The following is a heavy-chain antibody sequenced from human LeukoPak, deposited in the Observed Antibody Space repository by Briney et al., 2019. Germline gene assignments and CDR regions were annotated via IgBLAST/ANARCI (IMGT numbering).Heavy chain of an antibody. J-gene: IGHJ4*02. D-gene: IGHD6-13*01. CDR2: IYYTGST. V-gene: IGHV4-39*07. Sequence: SETLSLTCTVSGGSISSSSYYWGWIRQPPGKGLEWIGCIYYTGSTYYNPSLKSRVTISVDTSKNQFSLKLSSVTAADTAVYYCAREPPGIAAAGTTGRINYFDYWGQGTLVTVSS. CDR3: AREPPGIAAAGTTGRINYFDY. CDR1: GGSISSSSYY.